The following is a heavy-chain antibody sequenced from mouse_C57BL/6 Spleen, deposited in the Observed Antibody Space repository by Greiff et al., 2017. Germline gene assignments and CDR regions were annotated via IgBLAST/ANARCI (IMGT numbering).Heavy chain of an antibody. CDR2: IRSKSNNYAT. V-gene: IGHV10-1*01. CDR3: VRQGGSSPFAY. D-gene: IGHD1-1*01. CDR1: GFSFNTYA. Sequence: EVKLQESGGGLVQPKGSLKLSCAASGFSFNTYAMNWVRQAPGKGLEWVARIRSKSNNYATYYADSVKDRFTISRDDSESMLYLRMNNLKTEDTAMYYCVRQGGSSPFAYWGQGTLVTVSA. J-gene: IGHJ3*01.